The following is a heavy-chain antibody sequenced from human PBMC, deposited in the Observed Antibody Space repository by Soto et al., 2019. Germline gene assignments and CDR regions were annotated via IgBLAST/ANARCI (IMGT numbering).Heavy chain of an antibody. CDR2: IIPIFGTA. D-gene: IGHD3-22*01. Sequence: SVKVSCKASGGTFSSYAISWVRQAPGQGLEWMGGIIPIFGTANYAQKFQGRVTITADESTSTAYMELSSLRSEDTAVYYCARAPNLYYDSKGNWFDPWGQGTLVTVSS. J-gene: IGHJ5*02. V-gene: IGHV1-69*13. CDR1: GGTFSSYA. CDR3: ARAPNLYYDSKGNWFDP.